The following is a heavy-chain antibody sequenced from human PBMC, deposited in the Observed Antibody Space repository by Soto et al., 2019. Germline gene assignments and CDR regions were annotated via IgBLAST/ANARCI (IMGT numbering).Heavy chain of an antibody. J-gene: IGHJ6*02. CDR1: GYTFTSYD. V-gene: IGHV1-8*01. Sequence: ASVKVSCKASGYTFTSYDINWVRQATGQGLEWMGWMNPNSGNTGYAQKFQGRVTMTRNTSISTAYMELSSLRSEDTAVYYCARGGITIFGVDPYYYYGMDVWGQGTTVTVYS. D-gene: IGHD3-3*01. CDR3: ARGGITIFGVDPYYYYGMDV. CDR2: MNPNSGNT.